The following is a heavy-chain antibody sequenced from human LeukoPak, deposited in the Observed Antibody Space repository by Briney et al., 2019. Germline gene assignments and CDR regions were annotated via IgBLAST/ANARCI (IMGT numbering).Heavy chain of an antibody. CDR1: GNSISSFF. CDR3: ARDLELERNRWNYFES. CDR2: MHYSGDS. D-gene: IGHD1-1*01. J-gene: IGHJ4*02. V-gene: IGHV4-59*01. Sequence: SETLSLTCTVSGNSISSFFWSWIRQPPGKGLEWVGSMHYSGDSKYNPSLRSRVSLSIDTSKQQFSLRLSSVTAADTAVYYCARDLELERNRWNYFESWGQGALVTVSS.